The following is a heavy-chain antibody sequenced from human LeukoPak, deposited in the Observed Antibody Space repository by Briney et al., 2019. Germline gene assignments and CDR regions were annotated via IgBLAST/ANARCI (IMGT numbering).Heavy chain of an antibody. CDR3: AKLYNGSYYS. CDR1: GFTVSSNY. V-gene: IGHV3-53*01. D-gene: IGHD1-26*01. CDR2: IYAGGRT. J-gene: IGHJ4*02. Sequence: PGGSLRLSCAASGFTVSSNYMSWVRQVPGKGLEWVSIIYAGGRTYFPDSVKGRFTISRDNSQNMLYLQLNSLRAEDTAVYYCAKLYNGSYYSWDQGTLVTVSS.